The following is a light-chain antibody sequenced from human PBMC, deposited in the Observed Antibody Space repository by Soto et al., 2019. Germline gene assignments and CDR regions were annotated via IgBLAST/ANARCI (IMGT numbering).Light chain of an antibody. Sequence: EIVLTQFPDTLSLSPGERATRSCRASQSVSSSSLAWYQQKRGQAPRLLIHGASSRATGIPDRFSGSGSGTDFTLTISRLEPEDFAVYYCQQYGSSPRTFGQGTKVDIK. CDR1: QSVSSSS. V-gene: IGKV3-20*01. J-gene: IGKJ1*01. CDR3: QQYGSSPRT. CDR2: GAS.